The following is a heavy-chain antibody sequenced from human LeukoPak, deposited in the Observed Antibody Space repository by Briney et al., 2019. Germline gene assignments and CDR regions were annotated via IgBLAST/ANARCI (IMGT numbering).Heavy chain of an antibody. Sequence: GGSLRLSCAPSGFIFDYYSMHWVRQAPGKGLEYVSVVSPDGRTTYYTNSVKGRFTISRDNSKNTIYLQMGSLRDDDTAVYYCAREQPAGSTDYWGQGTLVTVSS. D-gene: IGHD2-2*01. CDR1: GFIFDYYS. J-gene: IGHJ4*02. V-gene: IGHV3-64*01. CDR2: VSPDGRTT. CDR3: AREQPAGSTDY.